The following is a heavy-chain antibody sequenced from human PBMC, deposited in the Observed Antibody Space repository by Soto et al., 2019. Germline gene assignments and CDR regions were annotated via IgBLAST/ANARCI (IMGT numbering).Heavy chain of an antibody. V-gene: IGHV3-23*01. Sequence: GGSLRLSCAASGFTFSSYAMSWVRQAPGKGLEWVSAISGSGGSTYYADSVKGRFTISRDNSKNTLYLQMNSLRAEDTAVYYCAKDQGRGIAVAGRRGKRYDAFDIWGQGTMVTVSS. CDR1: GFTFSSYA. CDR2: ISGSGGST. CDR3: AKDQGRGIAVAGRRGKRYDAFDI. D-gene: IGHD6-19*01. J-gene: IGHJ3*02.